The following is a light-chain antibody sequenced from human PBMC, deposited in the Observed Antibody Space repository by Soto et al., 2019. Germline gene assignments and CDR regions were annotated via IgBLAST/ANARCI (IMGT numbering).Light chain of an antibody. CDR3: SPYRGGRM. CDR1: SSDVGYYKY. CDR2: EVN. Sequence: QSALTQPPSASGSLGQSVTISCTGISSDVGYYKYVSWYQQHPGKAPKLIIFEVNKRPSGVPDRFSGSMSGNTASLTVSGLQAEDEADYYCSPYRGGRMFGGGTQLTVL. J-gene: IGLJ3*02. V-gene: IGLV2-8*01.